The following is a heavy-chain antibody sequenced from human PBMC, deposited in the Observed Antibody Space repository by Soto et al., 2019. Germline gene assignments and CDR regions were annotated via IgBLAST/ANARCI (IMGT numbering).Heavy chain of an antibody. CDR1: GFSFSTYS. Sequence: GGSLRLSCAASGFSFSTYSMSWVRQAPGKGLEWVSGITNRGGSTYYADSVKGRFTISRDNSKNTLYLQMNSLRVEDTAVYYCAKDSPWFDPWGQGTLVTVSS. J-gene: IGHJ5*02. V-gene: IGHV3-23*01. CDR2: ITNRGGST. CDR3: AKDSPWFDP.